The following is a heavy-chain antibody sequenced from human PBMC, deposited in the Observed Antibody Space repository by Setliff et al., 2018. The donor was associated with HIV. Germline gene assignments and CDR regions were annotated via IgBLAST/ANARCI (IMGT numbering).Heavy chain of an antibody. CDR1: GGTLSNYV. CDR2: IIPMYNIP. V-gene: IGHV1-69*13. J-gene: IGHJ3*01. CDR3: ARDQTGVAAAAFGGGSAWSVDGFDL. Sequence: SVKVSCKTSGGTLSNYVITWVRQAPGQGLEWMGMIIPMYNIPAYAQKFQGRVTFTADESTSTAYMELSSLSSEDPAVYYCARDQTGVAAAAFGGGSAWSVDGFDLWGLDTMVAVSS. D-gene: IGHD6-13*01.